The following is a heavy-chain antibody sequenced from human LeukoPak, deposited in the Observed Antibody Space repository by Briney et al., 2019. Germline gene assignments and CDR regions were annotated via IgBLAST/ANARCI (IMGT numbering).Heavy chain of an antibody. J-gene: IGHJ4*02. CDR3: ARALYVAAAGDY. D-gene: IGHD6-13*01. CDR2: INHSGST. Sequence: SETLSLTCAVYGGSFSGYYWSWIRRPPGKGLEWIGEINHSGSTNYNPSLKSRVTISVDTSKNQFSLKLSSVTAADAAVYYCARALYVAAAGDYWGQGTLVTVSS. V-gene: IGHV4-34*01. CDR1: GGSFSGYY.